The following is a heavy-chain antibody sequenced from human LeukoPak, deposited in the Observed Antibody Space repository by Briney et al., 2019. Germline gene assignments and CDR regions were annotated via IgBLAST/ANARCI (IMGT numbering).Heavy chain of an antibody. CDR2: ISYDGSNK. CDR1: GFTFSSYA. D-gene: IGHD3-22*01. V-gene: IGHV3-30-3*01. Sequence: GGSLRLSCAASGFTFSSYAMHWVRQAPGKGLEWVAVISYDGSNKYYADSVKGRFTISRDNSKNTLYLQMNSLRAEDTAVYYCARDGHYYDSSGYYFRGVLDYWGQGTLVTVSS. J-gene: IGHJ4*02. CDR3: ARDGHYYDSSGYYFRGVLDY.